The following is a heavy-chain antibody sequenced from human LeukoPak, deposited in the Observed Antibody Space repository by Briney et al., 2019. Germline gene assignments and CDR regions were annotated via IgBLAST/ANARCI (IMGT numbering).Heavy chain of an antibody. CDR2: IYSGGST. J-gene: IGHJ4*02. Sequence: GGSLRLSCAASGFTVSRNYMSWVRQAPGKGLEWVSVIYSGGSTYYADSVKGRFTISRDNSKNTLYLQMNSLRAEDTAVYYCARGGACGGDCYFFDYWGQGTLVTVSS. V-gene: IGHV3-53*01. D-gene: IGHD2-21*02. CDR1: GFTVSRNY. CDR3: ARGGACGGDCYFFDY.